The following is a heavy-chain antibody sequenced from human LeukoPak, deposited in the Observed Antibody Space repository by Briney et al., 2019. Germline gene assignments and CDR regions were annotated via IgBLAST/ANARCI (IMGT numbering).Heavy chain of an antibody. Sequence: ASVNVSCKASGYTFTDYYILWVRQAPGQGLEWMGWINPSNGGTNYAHKFQGRVTMTRDTSISTAYMELSSLRSEDTAVYYCARVKGGSSGWYGAFDIWGQGTMVTVSS. J-gene: IGHJ3*02. D-gene: IGHD6-19*01. CDR1: GYTFTDYY. CDR2: INPSNGGT. V-gene: IGHV1-2*02. CDR3: ARVKGGSSGWYGAFDI.